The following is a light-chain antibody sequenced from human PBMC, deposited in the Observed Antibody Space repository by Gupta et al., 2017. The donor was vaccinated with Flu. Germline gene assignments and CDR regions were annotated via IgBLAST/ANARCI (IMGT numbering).Light chain of an antibody. CDR1: QSVSSY. CDR2: DAS. CDR3: QQHSNWPPVT. V-gene: IGKV3-11*01. Sequence: DIVLTQSPATLSLSPGERATLSCRASQSVSSYLAWYQQKPGQAPRLLIYDASNRATGIPARFSGSGCGTDFTLTISSLEPEDFAVYYCQQHSNWPPVTFGQGTRLEIK. J-gene: IGKJ5*01.